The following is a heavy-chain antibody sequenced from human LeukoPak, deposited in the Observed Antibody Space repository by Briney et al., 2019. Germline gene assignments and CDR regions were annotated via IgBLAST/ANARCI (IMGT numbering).Heavy chain of an antibody. D-gene: IGHD3-10*01. J-gene: IGHJ4*02. V-gene: IGHV1-2*02. Sequence: ASVKVSCKASGDTFGSYAINWVRQAPGQGLEWMGWINPNSGGTNYAQKFQGRVTMTRDTSISTAYMELSRLRSDDTAVYYCARDPGGSGSYYKDYWGQGTLVTVSS. CDR2: INPNSGGT. CDR3: ARDPGGSGSYYKDY. CDR1: GDTFGSYA.